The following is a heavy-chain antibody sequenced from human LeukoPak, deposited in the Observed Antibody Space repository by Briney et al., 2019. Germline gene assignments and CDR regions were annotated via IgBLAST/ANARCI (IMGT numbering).Heavy chain of an antibody. J-gene: IGHJ6*03. CDR1: GYTFTGYY. D-gene: IGHD6-13*01. CDR3: ARDSSSWYYYYMDV. Sequence: ASVKVSCKASGYTFTGYYMHWVRQAPGQGLEWMGWINPNSGGTNYAQKFQGRVTMTRDTSISTAYMELSRLRSDDTAVYYCARDSSSWYYYYMDVWGKGTTVTVSS. V-gene: IGHV1-2*02. CDR2: INPNSGGT.